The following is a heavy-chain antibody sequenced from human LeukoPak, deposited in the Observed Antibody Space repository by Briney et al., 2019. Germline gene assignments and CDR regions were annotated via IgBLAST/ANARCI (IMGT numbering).Heavy chain of an antibody. V-gene: IGHV2-5*01. CDR3: ARLSNIAPRPVDF. CDR1: GSSFSNAGVG. J-gene: IGHJ4*02. Sequence: ESGPTLVKPTQTLTLTCTLSGSSFSNAGVGVGWIRQPPGKALEWLALIFWNDDKRYNPSLKSRLTITKDTSKNQVVLTMTDMDPVDTATYYCARLSNIAPRPVDFWGQGTLVTVSS. CDR2: IFWNDDK. D-gene: IGHD6-6*01.